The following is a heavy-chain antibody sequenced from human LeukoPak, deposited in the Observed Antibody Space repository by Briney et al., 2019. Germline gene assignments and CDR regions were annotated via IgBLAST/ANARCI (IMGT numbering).Heavy chain of an antibody. CDR2: IWYDGSNR. CDR3: ARDGDILTGYYSWFDY. J-gene: IGHJ4*02. CDR1: GFTFSSYG. D-gene: IGHD3-9*01. Sequence: GGSLRLSCAASGFTFSSYGMHWVRQAPGKGLEWVAVIWYDGSNRYYADSVKGRFTISRDNSKNTLYVQMDSLRAEDTALYYCARDGDILTGYYSWFDYWAREPWSPSPQ. V-gene: IGHV3-33*01.